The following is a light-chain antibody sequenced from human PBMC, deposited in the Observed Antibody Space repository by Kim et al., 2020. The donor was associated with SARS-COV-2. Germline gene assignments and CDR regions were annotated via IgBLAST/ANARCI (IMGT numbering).Light chain of an antibody. Sequence: DIVMTKSPDSLAVSLGERATINCKSSQSVLYSSNNKNYLAWYQQKPGQPPKLLIYWASTRESGVPDRFSGSGSGTDFTLTISSLQAEDVAVYYCQQYYSTLMYTFGQGTKLEI. V-gene: IGKV4-1*01. J-gene: IGKJ2*01. CDR1: QSVLYSSNNKNY. CDR3: QQYYSTLMYT. CDR2: WAS.